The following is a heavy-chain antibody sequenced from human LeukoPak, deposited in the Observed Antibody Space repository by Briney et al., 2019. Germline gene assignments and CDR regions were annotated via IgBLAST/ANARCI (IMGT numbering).Heavy chain of an antibody. CDR1: GFTFSSFW. D-gene: IGHD5-18*01. J-gene: IGHJ4*02. CDR2: ISGSGGST. Sequence: GGSLRLSCAASGFTFSSFWMNWVRQAPGKGLEWVSAISGSGGSTYYADSVKGRFTISRDNSKNTLYLQMNSLRAEDTAVYYCARRVSYGDYWGQGTLVTVSS. V-gene: IGHV3-23*01. CDR3: ARRVSYGDY.